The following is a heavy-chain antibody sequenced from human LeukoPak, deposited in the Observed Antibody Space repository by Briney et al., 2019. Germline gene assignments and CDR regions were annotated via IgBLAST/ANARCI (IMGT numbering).Heavy chain of an antibody. Sequence: GGSLRLSCAASGFTLKTYSTNWVRQAPGKGLQWVSSISSSSSYIYYADSVKGRFTISRDNAKNSLYLQMNSLRAEDTAVYYCARAYSETYGLGYYYMDVWGKGTTVTISS. CDR2: ISSSSSYI. CDR3: ARAYSETYGLGYYYMDV. CDR1: GFTLKTYS. D-gene: IGHD1-26*01. J-gene: IGHJ6*03. V-gene: IGHV3-21*01.